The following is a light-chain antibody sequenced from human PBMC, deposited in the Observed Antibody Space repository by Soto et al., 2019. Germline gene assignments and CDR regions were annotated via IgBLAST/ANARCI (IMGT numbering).Light chain of an antibody. Sequence: DIQMTQSPSTLSASVGDRVTITCRASQSISIWLAWYQQKPGKAPKILIYDASSLESGVPLRFSGSGSGTDFKLTISNLQPDDFATYYSQQFNSYARTFGQGTKV. J-gene: IGKJ1*01. CDR1: QSISIW. CDR2: DAS. CDR3: QQFNSYART. V-gene: IGKV1-5*01.